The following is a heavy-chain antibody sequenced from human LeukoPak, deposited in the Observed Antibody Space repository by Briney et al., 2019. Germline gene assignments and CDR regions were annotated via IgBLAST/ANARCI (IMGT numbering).Heavy chain of an antibody. CDR2: ISSSSSYI. J-gene: IGHJ4*02. CDR3: AAGVDCSSTSCHLDY. CDR1: GFTFSSYS. Sequence: GGSLRLSCAASGFTFSSYSMNWVRQAPGKGLEWVSSISSSSSYIYYADSVKGRFTISRDNAKNSLYLQMNSLRAEDTAVYYCAAGVDCSSTSCHLDYWGQGTLVTVSS. V-gene: IGHV3-21*01. D-gene: IGHD2-2*01.